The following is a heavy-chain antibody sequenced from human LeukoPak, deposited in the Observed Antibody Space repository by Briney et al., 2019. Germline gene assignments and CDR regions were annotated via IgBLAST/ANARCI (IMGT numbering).Heavy chain of an antibody. V-gene: IGHV4-30-4*01. CDR2: IHHSGST. D-gene: IGHD3-22*01. J-gene: IGHJ4*02. CDR1: GGAVNSDNQY. CDR3: AKDNFGYGAMDC. Sequence: SETLSLTCIVSGGAVNSDNQYWSWIRQPPGKGLEWIGYIHHSGSTYYNPSLKSRLTISLDTSRNQFSLKMNSVTAADTAVYYCAKDNFGYGAMDCWGQGTLVTVSS.